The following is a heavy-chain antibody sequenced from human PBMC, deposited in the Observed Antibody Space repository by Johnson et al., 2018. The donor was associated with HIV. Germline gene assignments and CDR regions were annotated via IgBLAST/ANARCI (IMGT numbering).Heavy chain of an antibody. CDR3: ARVKGSTIFGVVRPHGAFDI. V-gene: IGHV3-13*01. Sequence: EKLVESGGGLVQPGGSLRLSCAASGFTFSSYDMHWVRQATGKGLEWVSAIGTAGDTYYPGSVKGRFTISRDSSKNTVYLQMNSLRVEDTAVYYCARVKGSTIFGVVRPHGAFDIWGQGTMVTVAS. J-gene: IGHJ3*02. D-gene: IGHD3-3*01. CDR2: IGTAGDT. CDR1: GFTFSSYD.